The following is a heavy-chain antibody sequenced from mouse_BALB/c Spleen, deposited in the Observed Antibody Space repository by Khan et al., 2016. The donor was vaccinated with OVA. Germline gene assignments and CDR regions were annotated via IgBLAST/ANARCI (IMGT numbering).Heavy chain of an antibody. CDR2: ILPRSGST. CDR3: ASTARAYHYAMDY. D-gene: IGHD3-1*01. V-gene: IGHV1-9*01. Sequence: QVQLKQSGAELMKPGASVKISCKASGYTFSTYWIEWVKQRPGHGLEWIGEILPRSGSTNYNEKFKGEATFTADTSSNTAYMQLSSLTSEDSAVYYCASTARAYHYAMDYWGQGTSVTVSS. J-gene: IGHJ4*01. CDR1: GYTFSTYW.